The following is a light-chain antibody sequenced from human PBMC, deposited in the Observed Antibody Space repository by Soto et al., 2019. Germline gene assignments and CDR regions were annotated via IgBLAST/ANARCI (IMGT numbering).Light chain of an antibody. CDR2: GNN. V-gene: IGLV1-40*01. CDR1: SSNIGAGYG. J-gene: IGLJ3*02. CDR3: QSYDSSLSGWV. Sequence: QSVLTQPPSVSGAPGQRVTISCTGSSSNIGAGYGVHWYQQLPGTAPKLLIYGNNNRPSGVPDRSSGSKSGTSASLAITGLQAEDEADYYCQSYDSSLSGWVFGGGTKVTVL.